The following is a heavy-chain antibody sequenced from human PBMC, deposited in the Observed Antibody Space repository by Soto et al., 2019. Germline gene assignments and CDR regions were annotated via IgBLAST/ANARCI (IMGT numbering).Heavy chain of an antibody. Sequence: SETLSLTCTVSGGSISSYYWSWIRQPPGKGLEWIGYIYDSGSTNYNPSLKSRVTISVDTSKNQFSLKLSSVTAADTAVYYCARLGSSRTYFRFDPWGQGTLVTVSS. J-gene: IGHJ5*02. CDR2: IYDSGST. D-gene: IGHD6-13*01. V-gene: IGHV4-59*01. CDR3: ARLGSSRTYFRFDP. CDR1: GGSISSYY.